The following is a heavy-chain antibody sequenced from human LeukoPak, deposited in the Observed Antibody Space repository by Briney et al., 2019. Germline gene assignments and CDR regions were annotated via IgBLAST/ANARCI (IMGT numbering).Heavy chain of an antibody. CDR2: TYYKSQWYN. Sequence: SQTLSLTCDISGHSVSSSSVAWDWIRQSPSRGLEWLGRTYYKSQWYNDYAISVKSRITINPDTSKNQFSLQLNSVTPEDTAVYYCAREILVRGELDYWGQGTLVTVSS. J-gene: IGHJ4*02. V-gene: IGHV6-1*01. D-gene: IGHD3-10*01. CDR3: AREILVRGELDY. CDR1: GHSVSSSSVA.